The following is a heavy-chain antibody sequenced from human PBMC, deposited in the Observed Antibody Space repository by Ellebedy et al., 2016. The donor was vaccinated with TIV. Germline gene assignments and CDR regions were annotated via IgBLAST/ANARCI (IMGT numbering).Heavy chain of an antibody. CDR2: MNPNSGNT. J-gene: IGHJ6*03. Sequence: ASVKVSCXASGYTFTSYDINWVRQATGQGLEWMGWMNPNSGNTGYAQKFQGRVTMTRNTSISTAYMELSSLRSEDTAVYYCARVIVVVPAAIGYYYYYMDVWGKGTTVTVSS. CDR1: GYTFTSYD. D-gene: IGHD2-2*01. V-gene: IGHV1-8*01. CDR3: ARVIVVVPAAIGYYYYYMDV.